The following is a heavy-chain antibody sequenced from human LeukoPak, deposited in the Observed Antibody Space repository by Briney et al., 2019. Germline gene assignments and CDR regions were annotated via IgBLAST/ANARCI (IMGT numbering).Heavy chain of an antibody. V-gene: IGHV3-21*04. D-gene: IGHD3-16*01. CDR1: GFTFSSYT. CDR3: ARGRGSYPNYFDF. CDR2: ISSSSYI. Sequence: GGSLRLFCAASGFTFSSYTMNWVRQAPGKGLEWVSSISSSSYIYYADSVKGRFTISRDNAKNSLYLQMNSLRAEDPAVYYCARGRGSYPNYFDFWGQGTLVTVSS. J-gene: IGHJ4*02.